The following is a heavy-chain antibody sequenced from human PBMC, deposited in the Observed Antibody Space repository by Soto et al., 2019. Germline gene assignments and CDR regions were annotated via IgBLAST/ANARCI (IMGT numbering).Heavy chain of an antibody. J-gene: IGHJ6*02. CDR1: GGSISSSSYY. Sequence: SETLSLTCTVSGGSISSSSYYWGWIRQPPGKGLEWIGSIYYSGSTYYNPSLKSRVTIPVDTSKNQFSLKLSSVTAADTAVYYCAIASYDSSGYYLDYYYGMDVWGQGTTVTVSS. CDR2: IYYSGST. CDR3: AIASYDSSGYYLDYYYGMDV. D-gene: IGHD3-22*01. V-gene: IGHV4-39*01.